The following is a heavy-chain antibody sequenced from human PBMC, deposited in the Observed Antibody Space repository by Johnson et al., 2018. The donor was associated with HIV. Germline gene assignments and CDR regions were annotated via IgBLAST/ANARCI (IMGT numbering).Heavy chain of an antibody. D-gene: IGHD3-10*01. J-gene: IGHJ3*02. CDR3: ATELLRTEHDVFDI. CDR1: GFTFRTYA. V-gene: IGHV3-30-3*01. CDR2: LSYDGGSK. Sequence: VQLVESGGGVVQPGRSLRLSCAVSGFTFRTYAMHWVRQAPGKGLEWVAVLSYDGGSKYYADSVKGRFTISRDNSNNTLYLQMNSLRAEDTAVYYCATELLRTEHDVFDIWGQGTMVTVSS.